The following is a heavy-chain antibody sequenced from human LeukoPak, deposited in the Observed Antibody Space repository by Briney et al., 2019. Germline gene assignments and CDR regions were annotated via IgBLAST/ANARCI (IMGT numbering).Heavy chain of an antibody. CDR1: GFTFSSYS. D-gene: IGHD3-10*01. V-gene: IGHV3-21*01. CDR3: TRAYDSGSYLGYGD. CDR2: ISSSSSYI. Sequence: GGSLRLSCAASGFTFSSYSMNWVRQAPGKGLEWVSSISSSSSYIYYADSVKGRFTISRDNAKNTLYLQMNGLRAEDTAVYYCTRAYDSGSYLGYGDWGQGTLVTVSS. J-gene: IGHJ4*02.